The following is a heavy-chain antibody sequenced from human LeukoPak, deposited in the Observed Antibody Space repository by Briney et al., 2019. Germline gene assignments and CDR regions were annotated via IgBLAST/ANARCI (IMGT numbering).Heavy chain of an antibody. CDR1: GFTFDDYA. Sequence: GGSLRLSCAASGFTFDDYAMHWVRQAPGKGLEWVSLISGDGGSTYYADSVKGRFTISRDNSKNSLYLQMNSLRTEATALYYCAKGWVWDYYYGMDVWGQGTTVTVFS. CDR3: AKGWVWDYYYGMDV. CDR2: ISGDGGST. V-gene: IGHV3-43*02. J-gene: IGHJ6*02. D-gene: IGHD6-13*01.